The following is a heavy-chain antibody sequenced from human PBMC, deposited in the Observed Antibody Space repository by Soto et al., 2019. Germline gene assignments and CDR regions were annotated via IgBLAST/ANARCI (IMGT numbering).Heavy chain of an antibody. J-gene: IGHJ6*02. D-gene: IGHD6-13*01. V-gene: IGHV4-31*03. Sequence: PSETLSLTCTVSGGSISSGGYFWSLIRQHPGKGLEWIGYIYYIGSTYYNPSLKSRVTISLDTSKNQFSLKLTSVTAADTVVYYCARDLQYSRLFYGMDVWGQGTTVTVSS. CDR1: GGSISSGGYF. CDR3: ARDLQYSRLFYGMDV. CDR2: IYYIGST.